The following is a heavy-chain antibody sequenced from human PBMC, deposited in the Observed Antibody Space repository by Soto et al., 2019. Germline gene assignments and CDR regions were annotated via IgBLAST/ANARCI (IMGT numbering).Heavy chain of an antibody. Sequence: EVQLLESGGGLVQPGGSLRLSCAGSGFTFINFAMNWVRQAPGKGLEWVSTISGGGDAAFIADSVRGRFTISRDNSKDTVTLQMNSLGVDDTAVYYCARKVPGSTSRPDYWYFDLWGRGTLVTVSS. CDR1: GFTFINFA. V-gene: IGHV3-23*01. D-gene: IGHD3-10*01. CDR2: ISGGGDAA. J-gene: IGHJ2*01. CDR3: ARKVPGSTSRPDYWYFDL.